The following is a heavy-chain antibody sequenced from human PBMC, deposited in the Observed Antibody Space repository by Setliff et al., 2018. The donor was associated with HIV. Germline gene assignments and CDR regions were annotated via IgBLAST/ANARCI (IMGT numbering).Heavy chain of an antibody. J-gene: IGHJ4*02. Sequence: GGSLRLSCAASGFTFSSYAMHWVRQAPGKGLEWVAVISYDGSNKYYADSVKGRFTISRDNSENTLYLQMNSLRAEDTAVYYCAKEKGAHSYADYWGQGTLVTVS. V-gene: IGHV3-30*07. CDR1: GFTFSSYA. CDR2: ISYDGSNK. CDR3: AKEKGAHSYADY. D-gene: IGHD5-18*01.